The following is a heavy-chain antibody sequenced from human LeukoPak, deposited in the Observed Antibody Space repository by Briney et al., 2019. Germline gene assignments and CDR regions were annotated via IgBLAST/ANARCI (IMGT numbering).Heavy chain of an antibody. CDR1: GFTFSSYA. Sequence: QPGGSLRLSCAASGFTFSSYAMSWVRQAAGKGLEWVSAIGGSGGYTHYADSVKGRFTISRDNSKNTLYLQMNSLTAEDAAVYYCAKDSSHDYGVIAASDVWGQGTMVTVSS. J-gene: IGHJ3*01. D-gene: IGHD4-17*01. CDR2: IGGSGGYT. V-gene: IGHV3-23*01. CDR3: AKDSSHDYGVIAASDV.